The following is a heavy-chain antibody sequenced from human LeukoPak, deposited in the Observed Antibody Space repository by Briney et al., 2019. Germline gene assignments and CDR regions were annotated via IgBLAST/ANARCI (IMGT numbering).Heavy chain of an antibody. CDR1: GYTFVGYH. CDR3: ARGLKPSMDV. Sequence: ASVKVSCKASGYTFVGYHMHWVRQAPGQGLEWMGWINPNSGDTNYAQKFQGRVTMTRDTSISTAYMELSRLRSDDTAVYYCARGLKPSMDVWGQGTLVTVSS. CDR2: INPNSGDT. J-gene: IGHJ4*02. V-gene: IGHV1-2*02. D-gene: IGHD3-16*01.